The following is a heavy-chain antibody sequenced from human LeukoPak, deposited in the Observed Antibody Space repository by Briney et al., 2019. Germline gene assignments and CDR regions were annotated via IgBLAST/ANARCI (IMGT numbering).Heavy chain of an antibody. CDR1: GDSVSSNSAA. V-gene: IGHV6-1*01. D-gene: IGHD6-13*01. CDR3: ARVVTPRYSSTWTWFDP. CDR2: TYYRSKWYN. J-gene: IGHJ5*02. Sequence: SQTLSLTCAISGDSVSSNSAARNWIRQSPSRGLEWLGRTYYRSKWYNDYAVSMKSRITINPDTSKNQVSLQLNSVTSEDTAVYYCARVVTPRYSSTWTWFDPWGQGTLVIVSS.